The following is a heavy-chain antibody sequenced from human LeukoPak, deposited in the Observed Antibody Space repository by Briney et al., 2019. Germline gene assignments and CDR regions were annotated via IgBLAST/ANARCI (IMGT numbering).Heavy chain of an antibody. V-gene: IGHV3-11*01. J-gene: IGHJ3*02. Sequence: GGSLRLSCAASGFTFSDYYMSWIRQAPGKGLEWVSYISSSGSTICYADSVKGRFTISRDNAKNSLYLQMNSLRAEDTAVYYCARAPSGGSNYDAFDIWGQGTMVTVSS. D-gene: IGHD2-15*01. CDR1: GFTFSDYY. CDR3: ARAPSGGSNYDAFDI. CDR2: ISSSGSTI.